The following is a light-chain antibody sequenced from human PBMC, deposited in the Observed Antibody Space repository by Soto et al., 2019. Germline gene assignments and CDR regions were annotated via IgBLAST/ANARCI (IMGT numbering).Light chain of an antibody. CDR1: RPNIGSNL. CDR3: AAWDDSLRAVV. Sequence: QSVLTQSPSVSVTPGQRVTISCSGSRPNIGSNLVSWYQQLPGTAPTLLIWRNHQRPSGVPDRCSGSKSGTSASLAISGPQSEYEGDYYCAAWDDSLRAVVFGGGTKLTVL. V-gene: IGLV1-44*01. CDR2: RNH. J-gene: IGLJ2*01.